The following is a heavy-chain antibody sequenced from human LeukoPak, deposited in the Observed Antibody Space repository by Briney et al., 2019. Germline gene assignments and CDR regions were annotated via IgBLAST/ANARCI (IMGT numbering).Heavy chain of an antibody. V-gene: IGHV1-18*01. CDR3: ARSYDSSGYYYEYYFDY. CDR2: ISTYTGNT. J-gene: IGHJ4*02. CDR1: GYIFTNYG. D-gene: IGHD3-22*01. Sequence: ASVRVSCKASGYIFTNYGISWVRQAPGQGLEWMGWISTYTGNTNYAQRVKDRVNMTTDTSTSTAYMELRSLRSDDTAVYYCARSYDSSGYYYEYYFDYWGQGTLVTVSS.